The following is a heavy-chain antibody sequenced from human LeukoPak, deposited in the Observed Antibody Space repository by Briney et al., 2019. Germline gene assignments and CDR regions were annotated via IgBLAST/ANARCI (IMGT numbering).Heavy chain of an antibody. CDR3: AGKKAYCGGDCYSYY. J-gene: IGHJ4*02. CDR1: GFTFSSYA. V-gene: IGHV3-23*01. CDR2: ISGSGGST. D-gene: IGHD2-21*02. Sequence: GGSLRLSCAASGFTFSSYAMSWVRQAPGKGLEWVSAISGSGGSTYYADSVKGRFTISRDNSKNTLYLQMNSLRAEDTAVYYCAGKKAYCGGDCYSYYWGQGTLVTVSS.